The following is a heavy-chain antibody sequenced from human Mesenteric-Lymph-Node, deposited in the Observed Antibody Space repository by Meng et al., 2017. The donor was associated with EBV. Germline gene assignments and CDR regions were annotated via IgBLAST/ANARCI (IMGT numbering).Heavy chain of an antibody. V-gene: IGHV1-69*01. D-gene: IGHD3-22*01. CDR3: ARDYDSSGYSFYY. CDR2: IILFFGSP. CDR1: GGTHNSYS. Sequence: GRVGHAGTWGKRPGSSVKVSCKASGGTHNSYSVGWVRQAPGQGLEWMGGIILFFGSPNYAHKFQGRLTISADESTSTVYMELSSLRSEDTAVYYCARDYDSSGYSFYYWGQGTLVTVSS. J-gene: IGHJ4*02.